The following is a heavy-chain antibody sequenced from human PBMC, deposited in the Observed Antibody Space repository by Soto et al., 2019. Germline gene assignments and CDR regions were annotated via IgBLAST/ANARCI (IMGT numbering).Heavy chain of an antibody. CDR3: ARQDRHDAFDI. Sequence: GESLKISCKGSVYSFITYWITWVRQMPGKGLEWLGRIDPSDSYTKYSPSFQGHVTISADKSINTAYLQWSSLKAPDTAIYYCARQDRHDAFDIWGQGTMVTVSS. J-gene: IGHJ3*02. CDR1: VYSFITYW. CDR2: IDPSDSYT. V-gene: IGHV5-10-1*01.